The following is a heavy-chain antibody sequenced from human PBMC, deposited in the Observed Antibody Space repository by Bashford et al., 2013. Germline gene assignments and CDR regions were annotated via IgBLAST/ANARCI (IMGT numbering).Heavy chain of an antibody. D-gene: IGHD2-15*01. V-gene: IGHV3-48*01. Sequence: VRQAPGKGLEWVSYISSSGSTIYYADSVKGHFTISRDNSKNTLYLQMDSLRAEDTAVYYCVSCSGGGCYSSKRGFDYWGQGTLVTVSS. CDR2: ISSSGSTI. J-gene: IGHJ4*02. CDR3: VSCSGGGCYSSKRGFDY.